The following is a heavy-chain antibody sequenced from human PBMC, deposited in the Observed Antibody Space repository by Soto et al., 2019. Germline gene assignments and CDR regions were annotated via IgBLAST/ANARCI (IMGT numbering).Heavy chain of an antibody. CDR1: GFTFSDYY. D-gene: IGHD1-20*01. J-gene: IGHJ2*01. V-gene: IGHV3-11*05. CDR2: ISSSSSYT. CDR3: ARDLLPITLIVTTVGHYYDL. Sequence: PGGSLRLSSAASGFTFSDYYMSWIRQAPGKGLEWVSYISSSSSYTNYADSVKGRFTISRDNAKNSLYLQMNSLRAEDTAVYYCARDLLPITLIVTTVGHYYDL.